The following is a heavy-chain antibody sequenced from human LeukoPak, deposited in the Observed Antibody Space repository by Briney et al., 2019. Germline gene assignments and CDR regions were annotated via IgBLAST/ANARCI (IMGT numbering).Heavy chain of an antibody. CDR1: GGTFSSYA. D-gene: IGHD2-2*02. CDR3: ARGDIVVVPAAIPHVWFDP. V-gene: IGHV1-46*01. J-gene: IGHJ5*02. Sequence: HRASVKVSCKASGGTFSSYAISWVRQAPGQGLEWMGIINPSGGSTSYAQKFQGRVTMTRDMSTSTVYMELSSLRSEDTAVYYCARGDIVVVPAAIPHVWFDPWGQGTLVTVSS. CDR2: INPSGGST.